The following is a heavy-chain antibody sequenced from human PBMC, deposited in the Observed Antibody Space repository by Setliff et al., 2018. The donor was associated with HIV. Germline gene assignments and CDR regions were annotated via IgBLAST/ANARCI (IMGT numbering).Heavy chain of an antibody. CDR1: GDSISSSIYY. D-gene: IGHD6-6*01. CDR3: ARGGGTSSPIDYHYYIDV. CDR2: IYYTGSP. V-gene: IGHV4-39*01. Sequence: SETLSLTCTVSGDSISSSIYYWGWVRQPPGKGLEWIGGIYYTGSPFYNPSLKSRVTISVDTSNNQFSLKLSSVTAADTAVYYCARGGGTSSPIDYHYYIDVWGKGTTVTAP. J-gene: IGHJ6*03.